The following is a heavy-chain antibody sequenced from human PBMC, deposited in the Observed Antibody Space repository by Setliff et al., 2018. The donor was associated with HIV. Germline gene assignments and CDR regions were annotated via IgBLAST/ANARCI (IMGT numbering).Heavy chain of an antibody. V-gene: IGHV3-74*01. Sequence: GGSLRLSCAGSGFTFTDYIMHWVRQVPGKGLVWVSRINSDGSDTRYADSVKGRFTISRDNAKNTLYLQMDSLRAEDTAVYYCARAEVAMVRGHDYWGQGTLVTVSS. CDR2: INSDGSDT. CDR1: GFTFTDYI. CDR3: ARAEVAMVRGHDY. J-gene: IGHJ4*02. D-gene: IGHD3-10*01.